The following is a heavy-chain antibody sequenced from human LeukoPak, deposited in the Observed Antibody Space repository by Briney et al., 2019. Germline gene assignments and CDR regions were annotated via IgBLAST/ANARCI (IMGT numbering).Heavy chain of an antibody. CDR3: AREQQLATEGFDP. J-gene: IGHJ5*02. Sequence: SVKVSCKASGGTFSSYAMSWVRQAPGQGLEWMGGIIPIFGTANYAQKFQGRVTITADESTSTAYMELSSLRSEDTAVYYCAREQQLATEGFDPWGQGTLVTVSS. V-gene: IGHV1-69*13. CDR2: IIPIFGTA. CDR1: GGTFSSYA. D-gene: IGHD6-13*01.